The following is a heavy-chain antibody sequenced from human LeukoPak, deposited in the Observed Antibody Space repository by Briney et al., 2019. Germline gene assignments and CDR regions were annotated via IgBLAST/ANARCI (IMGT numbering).Heavy chain of an antibody. J-gene: IGHJ5*02. D-gene: IGHD6-6*01. CDR3: ARRVPGSSSGGGWFDP. Sequence: GESLKISCKGSGYSFTSYWIGWVRQMPGKGLEWMGIIYPGDSDTRYSPSFQGQVTISADKSISTAYLQWSSLKASDTAMYCCARRVPGSSSGGGWFDPWGQGTLVTVSS. CDR2: IYPGDSDT. CDR1: GYSFTSYW. V-gene: IGHV5-51*01.